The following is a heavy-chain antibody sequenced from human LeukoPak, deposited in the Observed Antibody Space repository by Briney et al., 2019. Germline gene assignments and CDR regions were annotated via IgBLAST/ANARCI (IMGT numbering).Heavy chain of an antibody. Sequence: GGSLRLSCAGSGFTFSTHWMSWVRQGPGKGLEWVANIKADGSEKYYVDSVKGRFTVSRDNAKNSLYLQMNSLRAEDTAVYYCARDSSGWYVGPKDEFDYWGQGTLVTVSS. J-gene: IGHJ4*02. CDR1: GFTFSTHW. V-gene: IGHV3-7*01. D-gene: IGHD6-19*01. CDR2: IKADGSEK. CDR3: ARDSSGWYVGPKDEFDY.